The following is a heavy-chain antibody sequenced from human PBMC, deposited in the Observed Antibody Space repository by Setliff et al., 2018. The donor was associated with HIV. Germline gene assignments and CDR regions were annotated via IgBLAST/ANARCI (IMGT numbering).Heavy chain of an antibody. J-gene: IGHJ4*02. CDR1: GYTFIDYY. V-gene: IGHV1-2*02. CDR3: ARKSLSGTIDY. D-gene: IGHD1-20*01. CDR2: VNPRNGGI. Sequence: ASVKVSCKSSGYTFIDYYLHWVRQAPGQGLEWVGWVNPRNGGINYSQRFQGRVTMTRDTPIGTAYMELNRLKSDDTAVYFCARKSLSGTIDYWGQGTLVTVSS.